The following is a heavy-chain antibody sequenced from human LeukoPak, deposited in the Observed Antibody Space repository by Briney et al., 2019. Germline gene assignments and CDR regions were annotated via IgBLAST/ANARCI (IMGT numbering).Heavy chain of an antibody. Sequence: GASVKVSCKASGYTFTDYHIHWVRQAPGQGLEWMGWINPDSGGTNNAQKFQGRVTMTRDTSISTAYMELSRLRSDDTAVYYCARTFYDTLDSDAFDFWGQGTMVIVSS. V-gene: IGHV1-2*02. CDR3: ARTFYDTLDSDAFDF. J-gene: IGHJ3*01. CDR2: INPDSGGT. CDR1: GYTFTDYH. D-gene: IGHD2/OR15-2a*01.